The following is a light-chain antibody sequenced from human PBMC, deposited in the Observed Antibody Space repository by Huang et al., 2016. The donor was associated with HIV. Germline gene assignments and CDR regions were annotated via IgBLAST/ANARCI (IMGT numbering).Light chain of an antibody. J-gene: IGKJ2*01. Sequence: DIVMTQSPLSLPVTPGEPASISCRSSQSLLHSNGYNYLDWYLQKPGQSPQLLIYLGCNRASGGPDRFSGSGSGTDFTLKISRVEAEDVGVYYCMQALQTPYTFGQGTKLEIK. CDR3: MQALQTPYT. CDR1: QSLLHSNGYNY. CDR2: LGC. V-gene: IGKV2-28*01.